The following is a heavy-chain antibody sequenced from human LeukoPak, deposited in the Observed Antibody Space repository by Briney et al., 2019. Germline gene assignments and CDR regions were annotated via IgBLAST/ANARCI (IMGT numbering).Heavy chain of an antibody. CDR2: VYYNGNT. V-gene: IGHV4-59*01. CDR1: GGSLSDYY. Sequence: SETLSLTCSVSGGSLSDYYWSWVRQPPGKTLEWIGYVYYNGNTKYSLSLKSRVTMSVDSSKNQFSLKLTSVTAADTAIYYCARHSSDWFYFDSWGRGTLVTVSS. J-gene: IGHJ4*02. CDR3: ARHSSDWFYFDS. D-gene: IGHD3-9*01.